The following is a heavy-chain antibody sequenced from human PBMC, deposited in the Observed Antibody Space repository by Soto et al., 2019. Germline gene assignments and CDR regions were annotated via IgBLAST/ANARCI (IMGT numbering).Heavy chain of an antibody. V-gene: IGHV1-69*13. D-gene: IGHD2-21*02. J-gene: IGHJ6*02. CDR2: IIPIFGTA. Sequence: SVKVSCKASGGTFSSYAISWVRQAPGQGLEWMGGIIPIFGTANYAQKFQGRVTITADESTSTAYMELSSLRAEDTAVYYCARERPRGLRDYYYYGMDVWGQGTTVTVSS. CDR3: ARERPRGLRDYYYYGMDV. CDR1: GGTFSSYA.